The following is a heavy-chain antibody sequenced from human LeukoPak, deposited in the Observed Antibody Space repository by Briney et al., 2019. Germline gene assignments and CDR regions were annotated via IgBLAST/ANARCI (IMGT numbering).Heavy chain of an antibody. Sequence: GGSLRLSCAASGFTFSNYAMHWVRQAPGKGLEWVAVIRYDDGSNKNYADSVKGRFTISRDNSQNTLYLQINNLRAEDTAVYYCAKRPYYDFWPFDYWGQGTLVTASS. V-gene: IGHV3-33*06. D-gene: IGHD3-3*01. CDR1: GFTFSNYA. CDR3: AKRPYYDFWPFDY. CDR2: IRYDDGSNK. J-gene: IGHJ4*02.